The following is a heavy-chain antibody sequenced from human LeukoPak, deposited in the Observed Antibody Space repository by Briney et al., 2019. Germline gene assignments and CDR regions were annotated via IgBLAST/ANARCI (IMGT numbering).Heavy chain of an antibody. V-gene: IGHV3-23*01. CDR1: GFTFISYA. J-gene: IGHJ4*02. CDR2: FSGSGGST. D-gene: IGHD2-2*01. Sequence: SGGSLRLSCGASGFTFISYAMSWVRQAPGKGLEWVSTFSGSGGSTYYADSVKGRFTISRDNSKNTLYLQMNSLRAEDTAVYYCAKASCSSSSSYADYWGQGTLVTVSS. CDR3: AKASCSSSSSYADY.